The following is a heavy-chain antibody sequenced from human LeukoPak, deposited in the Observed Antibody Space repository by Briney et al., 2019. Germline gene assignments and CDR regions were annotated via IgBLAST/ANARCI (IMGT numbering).Heavy chain of an antibody. J-gene: IGHJ6*02. D-gene: IGHD7-27*01. CDR1: GYTFTGYY. Sequence: ASVKVSCKASGYTFTGYYMHWVRQAPGKGLEWMGGFDPEDGETIYAQKFQGRVTMTEDTSTDTAYMELSSLRSEDTAVYYCATATGGIPYYYYGMDVWGQGTTVTVSS. CDR2: FDPEDGET. CDR3: ATATGGIPYYYYGMDV. V-gene: IGHV1-24*01.